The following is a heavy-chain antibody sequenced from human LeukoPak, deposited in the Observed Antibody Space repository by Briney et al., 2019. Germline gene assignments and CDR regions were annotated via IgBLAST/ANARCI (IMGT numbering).Heavy chain of an antibody. CDR3: ARVDSSSWYGVNYFDY. V-gene: IGHV4-4*07. CDR2: IYTSGST. CDR1: GGSISSYY. Sequence: PSETLSLTCTVSGGSISSYYWSWIRQPAGKGLEWIGRIYTSGSTNYNPSLKSRVTMSVDTSKNQFSLKLSSVTAADTAVYYCARVDSSSWYGVNYFDYWGQGTLVTVSS. J-gene: IGHJ4*02. D-gene: IGHD6-13*01.